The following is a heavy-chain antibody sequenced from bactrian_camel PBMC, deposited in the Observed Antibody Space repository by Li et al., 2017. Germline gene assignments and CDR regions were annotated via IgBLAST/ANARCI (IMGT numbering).Heavy chain of an antibody. CDR1: GLTFDDCI. CDR2: HILSDGTI. D-gene: IGHD2*01. V-gene: IGHV3S63*01. J-gene: IGHJ4*01. Sequence: ESGGGLVQAGGSLRLSCAASGLTFDDCIMCWFRQAPGKERELVSHILSDGTIYYLNSVKGRFTITRDIAKNTVYLQMNSLKPEDTAMYYCVADSGGGRYYGAGWRQEDLPYWGQGTQVTVS. CDR3: VADSGGGRYYGAGWRQEDLPY.